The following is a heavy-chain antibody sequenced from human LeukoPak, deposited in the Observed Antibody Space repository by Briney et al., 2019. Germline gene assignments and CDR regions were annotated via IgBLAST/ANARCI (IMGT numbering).Heavy chain of an antibody. Sequence: GGSLRLSCAASGFTFSSYAIHWGRHAPGNGLEWVAVISYDGSKKYYAASVKGLSTISRDNSTNTLYLQMHSLRAEDADVYYCARDRFGLHVDIASYFAYWGQGTLVTVSS. V-gene: IGHV3-30*04. CDR1: GFTFSSYA. CDR3: ARDRFGLHVDIASYFAY. D-gene: IGHD5-12*01. CDR2: ISYDGSKK. J-gene: IGHJ4*02.